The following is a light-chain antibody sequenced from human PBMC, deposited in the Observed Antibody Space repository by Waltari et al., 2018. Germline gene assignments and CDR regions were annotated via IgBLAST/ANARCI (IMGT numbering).Light chain of an antibody. CDR2: GAS. CDR3: QQYNEWPRT. J-gene: IGKJ1*01. CDR1: QSVSSN. Sequence: EIVMTQSPATLSVSPGERATLSCRASQSVSSNLAWYQQRPGQAPRLLIHGASTRATGIPARFSGSGSGTEFTLTISSLQSEDFAVYHCQQYNEWPRTFGQGTK. V-gene: IGKV3-15*01.